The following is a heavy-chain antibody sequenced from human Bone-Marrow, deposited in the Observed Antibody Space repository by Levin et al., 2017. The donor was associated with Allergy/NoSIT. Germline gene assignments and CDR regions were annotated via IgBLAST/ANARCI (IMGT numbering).Heavy chain of an antibody. CDR1: GYTFTDHY. CDR3: TKDVRPVAGISYSYGMDV. D-gene: IGHD6-19*01. J-gene: IGHJ6*02. CDR2: INSNSGGT. V-gene: IGHV1-2*02. Sequence: GESLKISCKASGYTFTDHYMHWVRQAPGQGLEWMGWINSNSGGTDYAQKFQGRVTMTRDTSTRTVHMELSRLRSDDTAVYYCTKDVRPVAGISYSYGMDVWGQGTTVTVSS.